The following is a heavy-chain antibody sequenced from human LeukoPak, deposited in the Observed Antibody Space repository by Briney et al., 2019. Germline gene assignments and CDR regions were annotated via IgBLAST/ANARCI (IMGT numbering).Heavy chain of an antibody. D-gene: IGHD3-10*01. Sequence: SETLSLTCAVYGGSFSGYYWSWIRQPPGKGLEWIGEINHSGSTNYNPSLKSRVTISVDTSKNQFSLKPSSVTAADTAVYYCARLKEVYYYGSGSYYNGDYWGQGTLVTVSS. CDR2: INHSGST. CDR3: ARLKEVYYYGSGSYYNGDY. J-gene: IGHJ4*02. CDR1: GGSFSGYY. V-gene: IGHV4-34*01.